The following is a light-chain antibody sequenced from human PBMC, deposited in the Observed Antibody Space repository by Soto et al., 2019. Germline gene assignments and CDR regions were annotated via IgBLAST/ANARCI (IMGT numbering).Light chain of an antibody. V-gene: IGLV4-69*01. CDR2: LNSDGSH. CDR1: SGHSSYA. CDR3: QTWGTGPAV. J-gene: IGLJ7*01. Sequence: QHVLTQSPSASASLGASAKLTCTLSSGHSSYAIAWHQQQPEKGPRYLMKLNSDGSHSKGDGIPDRFSGSSSGAERYLTISSLQSEDEADYYCQTWGTGPAVFGGGTQLTVL.